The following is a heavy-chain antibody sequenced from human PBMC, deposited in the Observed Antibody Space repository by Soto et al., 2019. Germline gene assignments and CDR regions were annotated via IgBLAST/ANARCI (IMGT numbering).Heavy chain of an antibody. D-gene: IGHD4-17*01. CDR2: INPNSGGT. CDR3: ARDFYDYGICYFDY. Sequence: ASVKVSCKASGCTFTGYYMHWVRQAPGQGLEWMGWINPNSGGTNYAQKFQGWVTMTRDTSISTAYMELSRLRSDDTAVYYCARDFYDYGICYFDYWGQGTLVTVSS. CDR1: GCTFTGYY. V-gene: IGHV1-2*04. J-gene: IGHJ4*02.